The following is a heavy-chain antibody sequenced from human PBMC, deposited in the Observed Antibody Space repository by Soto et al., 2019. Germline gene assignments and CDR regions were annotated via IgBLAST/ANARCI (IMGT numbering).Heavy chain of an antibody. CDR1: GFTFSGYA. CDR3: VKGGGMYAMDV. D-gene: IGHD3-16*01. Sequence: GGSLRLSCSASGFTFSGYAIHWVRQAPGKGLEYVSGISNNGGSTYYADSVKGGFTISRDNSKNTLYLQMSRLRAEDTAVYYCVKGGGMYAMDVWGQGTTVTVSS. V-gene: IGHV3-64D*06. J-gene: IGHJ6*02. CDR2: ISNNGGST.